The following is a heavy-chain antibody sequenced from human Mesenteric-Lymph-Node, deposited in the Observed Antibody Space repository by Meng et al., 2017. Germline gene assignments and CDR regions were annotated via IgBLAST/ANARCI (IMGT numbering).Heavy chain of an antibody. V-gene: IGHV3-21*01. CDR3: ARNVRLRDGYNSDY. D-gene: IGHD5-24*01. Sequence: EVQLVESGGGLVKPGGSLRLSCAASGFTFSSYSMNWVRQAPGKGLEWVSSISSSSSYRYYVDSVKGRFTISRDNAKNSLYLQMNSLRAEDTAVYYCARNVRLRDGYNSDYWGQGTLVTVSS. CDR1: GFTFSSYS. CDR2: ISSSSSYR. J-gene: IGHJ4*02.